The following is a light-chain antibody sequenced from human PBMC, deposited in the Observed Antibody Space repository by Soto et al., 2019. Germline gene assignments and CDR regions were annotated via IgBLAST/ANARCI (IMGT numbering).Light chain of an antibody. CDR1: QSISRW. V-gene: IGKV1-5*03. CDR3: QQYNSYSIT. Sequence: DIQMTQSPSTLSGSGGDRVTITCRASQSISRWLAWHQQKPGKAPKLLIYKASSLESGVPSRFSGSGSGTEFTLTISSLQPNDFATYYCQQYNSYSITFGQGAQREIK. CDR2: KAS. J-gene: IGKJ5*01.